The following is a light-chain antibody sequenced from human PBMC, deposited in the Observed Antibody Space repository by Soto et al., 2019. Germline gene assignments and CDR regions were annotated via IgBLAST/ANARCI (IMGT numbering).Light chain of an antibody. CDR1: QSVSSY. CDR2: DAS. Sequence: EIVLTQSPATLSLSPGERGTLSCRASQSVSSYLAWYQQKPGQAPRLLIYDASNRATGIPARFSGSGSGTDFTLTISSLEPEDFAVYYCQQLWAFGGGTKVEIK. CDR3: QQLWA. V-gene: IGKV3-11*01. J-gene: IGKJ4*01.